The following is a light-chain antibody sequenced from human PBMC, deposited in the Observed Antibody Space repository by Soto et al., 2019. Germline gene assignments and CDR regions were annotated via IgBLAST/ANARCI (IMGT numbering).Light chain of an antibody. J-gene: IGLJ1*01. CDR1: SSDVGAYNL. V-gene: IGLV2-14*01. Sequence: QSALTQPASVSGSPGQSVTISCTGTSSDVGAYNLGSWYQQYPGKVPKLMIYEVSNRPSGVSNRFSGSKSGNTASLTISGLQAEDEADYYCCTSYEGGGKYVFGTGTKVTVL. CDR2: EVS. CDR3: TSYEGGGKYV.